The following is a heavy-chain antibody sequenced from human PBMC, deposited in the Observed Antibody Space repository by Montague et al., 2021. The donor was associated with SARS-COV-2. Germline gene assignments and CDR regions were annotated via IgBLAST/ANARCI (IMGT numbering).Heavy chain of an antibody. Sequence: SLRLSCAASGFTFSSYAMSWVRQAPGKGLEWVSIIYTGGSATFYADSVKVRFTISRDNSKNTLFLQMNSLGAEDTALYYCAKVPTSWWLVDDWGQGTLVTVSS. J-gene: IGHJ4*02. CDR3: AKVPTSWWLVDD. CDR1: GFTFSSYA. D-gene: IGHD6-19*01. CDR2: IYTGGSAT. V-gene: IGHV3-23*03.